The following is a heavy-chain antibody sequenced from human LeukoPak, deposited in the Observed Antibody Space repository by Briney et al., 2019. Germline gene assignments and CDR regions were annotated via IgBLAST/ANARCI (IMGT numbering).Heavy chain of an antibody. D-gene: IGHD3-22*01. J-gene: IGHJ4*02. V-gene: IGHV3-23*01. CDR2: ISGSGGTT. CDR3: AKTNGYYSD. CDR1: GFTFSIYG. Sequence: GGSLRLSCAASGFTFSIYGMNWVRQAPGKGLEWVSGISGSGGTTYYADSVKGRFTISRDNSKNSLSLQVSSLRAEDTAVYYCAKTNGYYSDWGQGTLVTVSS.